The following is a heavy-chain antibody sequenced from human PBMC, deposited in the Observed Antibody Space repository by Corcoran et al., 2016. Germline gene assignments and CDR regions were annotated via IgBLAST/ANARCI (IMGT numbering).Heavy chain of an antibody. CDR3: ARHRANDEYVWGSYRPTWFDP. CDR2: IYYSGST. V-gene: IGHV4-39*01. D-gene: IGHD3-16*02. Sequence: QLQLQESGPGLVKPSETLSLTCTVSCGSISSSSYYWGWIRQPPGKGQEWIGSIYYSGSTYYNPSLKSRVTISVDTSKNQFSLKLSSVTAADTAVYDVARHRANDEYVWGSYRPTWFDPWGQGTLVTVAS. CDR1: CGSISSSSYY. J-gene: IGHJ5*02.